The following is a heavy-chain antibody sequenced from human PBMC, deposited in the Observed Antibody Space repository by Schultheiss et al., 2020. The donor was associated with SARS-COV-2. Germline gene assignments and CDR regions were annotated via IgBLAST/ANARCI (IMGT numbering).Heavy chain of an antibody. CDR3: AREYSSGWSYWYFDL. V-gene: IGHV3-13*05. J-gene: IGHJ2*01. D-gene: IGHD6-19*01. CDR2: IGTAGDP. Sequence: GESLKISCAASGFTFSSYDMHWVRQATGKGLEWVSAIGTAGDPYYPGSVKGRFTISRENAKNSLYLQMNSLRAGDTAVYYCAREYSSGWSYWYFDLWGRGTLVTVSS. CDR1: GFTFSSYD.